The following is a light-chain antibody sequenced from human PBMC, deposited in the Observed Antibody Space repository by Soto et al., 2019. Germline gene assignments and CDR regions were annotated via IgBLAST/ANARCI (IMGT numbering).Light chain of an antibody. V-gene: IGKV3-20*01. CDR2: GAS. CDR3: QQYGSSRPFT. Sequence: EIVLTQSPGPLSLSPGERATLSCRASQSVSSSYLAWYQQKPGQAPRLLIYGASSRATGIPDRSSGSRSGTDLTLTISRLEPKAFAVYYCQQYGSSRPFTFGPGIKVDIK. J-gene: IGKJ3*01. CDR1: QSVSSSY.